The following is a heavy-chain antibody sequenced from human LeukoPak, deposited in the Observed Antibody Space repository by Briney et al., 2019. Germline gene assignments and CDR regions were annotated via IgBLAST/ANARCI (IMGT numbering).Heavy chain of an antibody. CDR3: PRDHHLEASGRSFDY. J-gene: IGHJ4*02. D-gene: IGHD3-10*01. CDR1: GYTFTDYH. V-gene: IGHV1-2*02. Sequence: ASVTVSCKASGYTFTDYHMHWVRQAPGQGLEWMGWINPNSGGTPYTQKFRGRVTMTRDTSSNTAYMELSRLRSHDTAVYYCPRDHHLEASGRSFDYWGQGSLVTVSS. CDR2: INPNSGGT.